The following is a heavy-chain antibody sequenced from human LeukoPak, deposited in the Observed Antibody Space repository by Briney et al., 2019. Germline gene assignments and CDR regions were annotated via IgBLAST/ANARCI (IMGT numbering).Heavy chain of an antibody. CDR1: GFTFSSYG. CDR2: LRQDGSER. J-gene: IGHJ4*02. CDR3: TRRAGIAVADTSIFDY. Sequence: GSLRLSCAASGFTFSSYGMHWVRQAPGKGLEWVATLRQDGSERSYVDSVKGRFTISRDNAKNSLYLQMNSLRAEDTAVYYCTRRAGIAVADTSIFDYWGQGALVTVSS. V-gene: IGHV3-7*01. D-gene: IGHD6-19*01.